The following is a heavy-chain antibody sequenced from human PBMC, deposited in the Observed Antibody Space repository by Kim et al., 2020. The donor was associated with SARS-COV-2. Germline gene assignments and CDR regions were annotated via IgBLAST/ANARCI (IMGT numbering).Heavy chain of an antibody. J-gene: IGHJ4*02. D-gene: IGHD3-3*01. V-gene: IGHV3-23*01. CDR3: AKVTYYDFSGHFDY. Sequence: ADSVKGRFTISRDNSKNTLYLQMNSLRAEDTAVYYCAKVTYYDFSGHFDYWGQGTLVTVSS.